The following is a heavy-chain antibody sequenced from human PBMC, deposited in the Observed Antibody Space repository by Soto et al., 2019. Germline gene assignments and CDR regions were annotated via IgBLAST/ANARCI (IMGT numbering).Heavy chain of an antibody. Sequence: QVQLVQSGAEVKKPGASVKVSCKASGYTFTGYYMHWVRQAPGQGLEWMGWINPNSGGTNYAQKFQGWVTMTRDTSISTADMELSRLSSDDTAVYYCAREGMAPSRGSQSYWYFDLWGRGTLVTVSS. D-gene: IGHD2-2*01. CDR3: AREGMAPSRGSQSYWYFDL. V-gene: IGHV1-2*04. CDR2: INPNSGGT. J-gene: IGHJ2*01. CDR1: GYTFTGYY.